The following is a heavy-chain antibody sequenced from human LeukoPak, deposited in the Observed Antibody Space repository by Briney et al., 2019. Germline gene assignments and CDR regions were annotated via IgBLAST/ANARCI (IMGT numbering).Heavy chain of an antibody. J-gene: IGHJ4*02. CDR1: AFAFSSYG. V-gene: IGHV3-30*02. CDR3: PRSGGSYGPDY. CDR2: IRNEEFNK. D-gene: IGHD1-26*01. Sequence: PGGSLRLSCAAYAFAFSSYGMHWVRQGPGKGLEWVADIRNEEFNKYYGDSVKGRFTLSRDNSKNTLYLQMNSLRGDDTAVYFCPRSGGSYGPDYWGQGTLVTVSS.